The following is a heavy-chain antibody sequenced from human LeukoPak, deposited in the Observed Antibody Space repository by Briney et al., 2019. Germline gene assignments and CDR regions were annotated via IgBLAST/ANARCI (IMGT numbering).Heavy chain of an antibody. CDR3: ARDMYYYGSGSYRFDY. J-gene: IGHJ4*02. Sequence: SETLSLTCTVSGGSIRSYYWSWIRQPPGKGLEWIGYIYYSGSTNYNPSLKSRVTMSVDTSKNQFSLKLSSVTAADTAVYYCARDMYYYGSGSYRFDYWGQGTLVTVSS. V-gene: IGHV4-59*12. CDR2: IYYSGST. CDR1: GGSIRSYY. D-gene: IGHD3-10*01.